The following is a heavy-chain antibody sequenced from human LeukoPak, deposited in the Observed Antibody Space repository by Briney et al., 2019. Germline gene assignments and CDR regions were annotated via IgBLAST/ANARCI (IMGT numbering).Heavy chain of an antibody. CDR3: ARERAFYYFDY. CDR1: GFTFTTYT. V-gene: IGHV3-64*01. J-gene: IGHJ4*02. CDR2: VVGNGGTT. Sequence: GGSLRLSCAASGFTFTTYTIHWVRQAPGQGLEYVSAVVGNGGTTYYANSVKGRFTISRDNSKNTVYLQMGSLRAEDTAVYYCARERAFYYFDYWGQGALATVSS.